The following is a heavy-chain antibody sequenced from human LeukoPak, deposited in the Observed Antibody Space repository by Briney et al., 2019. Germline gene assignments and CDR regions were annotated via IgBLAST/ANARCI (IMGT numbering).Heavy chain of an antibody. J-gene: IGHJ6*03. CDR2: ISWDGGST. V-gene: IGHV3-43*01. CDR3: AKDGVPAARGRLFGYYYYYMDV. Sequence: PGGSLRLSCAASGFTFDDYTMHWVRQAPGKGLEWVSLISWDGGSTYYADSVKGRFTISRDNSKNSLYLQMNSLRTEDTALYYCAKDGVPAARGRLFGYYYYYMDVWGKGTTVTISS. D-gene: IGHD2-2*01. CDR1: GFTFDDYT.